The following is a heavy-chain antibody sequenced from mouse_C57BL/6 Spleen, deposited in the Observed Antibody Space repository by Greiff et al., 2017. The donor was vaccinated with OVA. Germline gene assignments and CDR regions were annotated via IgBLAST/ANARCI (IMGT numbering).Heavy chain of an antibody. CDR2: ISSGGSYT. CDR3: ARQRDSAMDY. V-gene: IGHV5-6*02. Sequence: DVMLVESGGDLVKPGGSLKLSCAASGFTFSSYGMSWVRQTPDKRLEWVATISSGGSYTYYPDSVKGRFTISRDNAKNTLYLQMSSLKSEDTAMYYCARQRDSAMDYWGQGTSVTVSS. CDR1: GFTFSSYG. J-gene: IGHJ4*01.